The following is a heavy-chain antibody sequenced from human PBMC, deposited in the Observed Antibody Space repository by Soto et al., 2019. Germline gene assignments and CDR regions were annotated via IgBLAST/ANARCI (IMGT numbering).Heavy chain of an antibody. Sequence: GGSLRLSCAASGFTFSSYWMSWVRQAPGKGLEWVANIKQGGSEKYYVDSVKGRFTISRDNDKNSLYLQMNSLRAEETAVYYCASGCRDYAFDIWGQGTMVTVSS. CDR3: ASGCRDYAFDI. J-gene: IGHJ3*02. CDR2: IKQGGSEK. V-gene: IGHV3-7*03. D-gene: IGHD2-8*01. CDR1: GFTFSSYW.